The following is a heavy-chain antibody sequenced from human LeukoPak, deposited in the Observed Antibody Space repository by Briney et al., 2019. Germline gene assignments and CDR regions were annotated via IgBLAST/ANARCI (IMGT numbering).Heavy chain of an antibody. CDR2: LSKSGNT. CDR1: GVSISSYY. J-gene: IGHJ3*02. Sequence: SETLSLTCTVSGVSISSYYWSWIRLPPGKGLEWIGYLSKSGNTNYSPSLKSRVTIFGDTPKNQVSLKLSSVTAADTAVYFCAREVPPDAFDIWGQGTMVTVSS. CDR3: AREVPPDAFDI. V-gene: IGHV4-59*01.